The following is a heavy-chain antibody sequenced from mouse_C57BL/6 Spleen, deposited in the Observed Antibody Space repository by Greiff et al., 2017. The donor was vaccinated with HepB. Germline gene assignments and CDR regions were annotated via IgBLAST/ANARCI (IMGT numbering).Heavy chain of an antibody. V-gene: IGHV1-82*01. D-gene: IGHD3-2*02. CDR3: ARKRVQEYFDV. J-gene: IGHJ1*03. Sequence: QVQLKESGPELVKPGASVKISCKASGYAFSSSWMNWVKQRPGKGLEWIGRIYPGDGDTNYNGKFKGKATLTADKSSSTAYMQLSSLTSEDSAVYFCARKRVQEYFDVWGTGTTVTVSS. CDR1: GYAFSSSW. CDR2: IYPGDGDT.